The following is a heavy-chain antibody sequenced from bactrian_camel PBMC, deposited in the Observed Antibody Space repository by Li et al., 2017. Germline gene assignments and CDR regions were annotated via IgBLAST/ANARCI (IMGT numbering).Heavy chain of an antibody. CDR2: IDSLGITR. D-gene: IGHD5*01. Sequence: QLVESGGGLVQPGGFLKLSCAASGFTFSRHWMYWLRQAPGKEREAVASIDSLGITRYADSVKGRFTISRDNAKATLRLEMNSLKPEDTAMYYCTALRRDGPGTCWDRQRDPENVYWGQGTQVTVS. CDR3: TALRRDGPGTCWDRQRDPENVY. J-gene: IGHJ4*01. CDR1: GFTFSRHW. V-gene: IGHV3S25*01.